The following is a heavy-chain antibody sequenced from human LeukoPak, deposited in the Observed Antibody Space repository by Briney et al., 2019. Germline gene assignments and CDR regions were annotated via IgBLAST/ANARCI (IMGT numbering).Heavy chain of an antibody. CDR2: IYHSGST. CDR3: ASAEPRGIVWYPY. Sequence: SETLSLTCAVSGASISSINWWWSWFRQPPGKGLEWIGEIYHSGSTNYNPSLKSRVTMSVDKSKNQFSLKLSSVTAADTAVYYCASAEPRGIVWYPYWGQGTLVTVSS. J-gene: IGHJ4*02. CDR1: GASISSINW. V-gene: IGHV4-4*02. D-gene: IGHD6-13*01.